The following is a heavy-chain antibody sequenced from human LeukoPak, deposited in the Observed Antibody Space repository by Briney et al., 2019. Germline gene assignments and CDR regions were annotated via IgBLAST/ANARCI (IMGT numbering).Heavy chain of an antibody. D-gene: IGHD1-26*01. CDR2: ISRSGGTT. Sequence: PGGSLRLSCAASGFTLSSNYMSWVRRAPGKGLEWVSTISRSGGTTYNANSVKGRFTISRDNSKNTLYLQMDSLRAEDTAIYYCAKDYPFSGSYYPFDYWGQGTLVTVSS. V-gene: IGHV3-23*01. J-gene: IGHJ4*02. CDR3: AKDYPFSGSYYPFDY. CDR1: GFTLSSNY.